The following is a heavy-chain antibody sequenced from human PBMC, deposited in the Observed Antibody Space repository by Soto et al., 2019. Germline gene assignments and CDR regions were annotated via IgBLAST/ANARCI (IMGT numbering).Heavy chain of an antibody. CDR2: IYYSGST. CDR3: ARHKTGRDGYYPFDY. Sequence: SETLSLTCTFSSASISRYYWRWIRKPPGKGLEWIGYIYYSGSTNYNPSLKSRVTISVDTSKNQFSLKLSSVTAADTAVYYCARHKTGRDGYYPFDYWGQGTLVTVS. V-gene: IGHV4-59*08. J-gene: IGHJ4*02. D-gene: IGHD1-26*01. CDR1: SASISRYY.